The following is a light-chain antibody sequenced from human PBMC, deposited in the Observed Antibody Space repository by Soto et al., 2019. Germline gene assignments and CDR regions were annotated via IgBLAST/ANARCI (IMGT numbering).Light chain of an antibody. J-gene: IGLJ3*02. CDR1: SGSIGSSY. CDR2: EDN. V-gene: IGLV6-57*01. CDR3: QSYDTSNPLV. Sequence: NFLLTQPHSVSESPGKTVTISCTRSSGSIGSSYVQWYQQRPGSSPTTVIFEDNQRPTGVPVRFSGSIDSSSNSASLVISSLRTEGEADNYCQSYDTSNPLVFGGGTKLTVL.